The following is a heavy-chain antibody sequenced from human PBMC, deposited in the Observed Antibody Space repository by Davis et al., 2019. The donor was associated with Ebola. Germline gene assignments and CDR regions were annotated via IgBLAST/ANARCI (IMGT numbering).Heavy chain of an antibody. V-gene: IGHV3-15*07. Sequence: PGGSLRLSCAVSGFAFSNAWMNWVRQAPGKGLEWVGRIKRKADGGKTDHAAPVKGRFTISREDSKNTLYLQMNSLKTEDTAVYYCTTVGGYIYGQRDYWGQGALVTVSS. J-gene: IGHJ4*02. CDR1: GFAFSNAW. D-gene: IGHD5-18*01. CDR2: IKRKADGGKT. CDR3: TTVGGYIYGQRDY.